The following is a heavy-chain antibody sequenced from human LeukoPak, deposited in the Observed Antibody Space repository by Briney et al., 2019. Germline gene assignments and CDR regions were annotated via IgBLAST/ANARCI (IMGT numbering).Heavy chain of an antibody. V-gene: IGHV4-61*02. CDR3: AREGVEIYYFDY. J-gene: IGHJ4*02. CDR1: GGSISSGSYY. D-gene: IGHD5-24*01. CDR2: IYTSGST. Sequence: SETLSLTCTVSGGSISSGSYYWSWIRQPAGKGLEWIGRIYTSGSTNYNPSLKSRVTISVDTSKNQFSLKLRSVTAADTAVYYCAREGVEIYYFDYWGQGTLVTVSS.